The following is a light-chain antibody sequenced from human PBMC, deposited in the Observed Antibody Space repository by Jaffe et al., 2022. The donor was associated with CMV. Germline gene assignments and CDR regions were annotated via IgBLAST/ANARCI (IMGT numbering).Light chain of an antibody. J-gene: IGLJ3*02. Sequence: SYELTQPPSVSVSPGQTASITCSGDRLGERYACWYQQKPGQSPVLVIYQDTKRPSGIPERFSGSNSGNTATLTISGTQAMDEADYYCQAWDNSLGVFGAGTKLTVL. V-gene: IGLV3-1*01. CDR2: QDT. CDR3: QAWDNSLGV. CDR1: RLGERY.